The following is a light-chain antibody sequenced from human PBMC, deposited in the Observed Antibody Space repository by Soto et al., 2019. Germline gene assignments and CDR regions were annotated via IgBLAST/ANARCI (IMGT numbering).Light chain of an antibody. J-gene: IGLJ1*01. Sequence: QSVLTQPPSVSAAPGQTVTISCSGSSSNIGNNYVSWYQQLPGTDPKLLIYDNNNRPSGVPYRFSGSKSGTTATLGITGLQTGDEADYYCGTWDSSLSAYVFGTGTKVTVL. CDR3: GTWDSSLSAYV. CDR2: DNN. V-gene: IGLV1-51*01. CDR1: SSNIGNNY.